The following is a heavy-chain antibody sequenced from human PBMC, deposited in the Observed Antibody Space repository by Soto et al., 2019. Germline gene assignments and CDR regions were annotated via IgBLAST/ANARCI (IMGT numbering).Heavy chain of an antibody. CDR2: IIPIFGTA. Sequence: SVKVSCKASGGTCSSYAISWVRQAPGQGLEWMGGIIPIFGTANYTQKFQGRVTITADESTSTAYMELSSLRSEDTAVYYCVSGYSYGWSPLDVWGQGTTVTVSS. J-gene: IGHJ6*02. CDR1: GGTCSSYA. D-gene: IGHD5-18*01. V-gene: IGHV1-69*13. CDR3: VSGYSYGWSPLDV.